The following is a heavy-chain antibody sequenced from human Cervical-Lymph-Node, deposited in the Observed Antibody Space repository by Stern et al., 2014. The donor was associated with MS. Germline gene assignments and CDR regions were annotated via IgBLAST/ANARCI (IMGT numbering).Heavy chain of an antibody. Sequence: QVQLQESGPGLVKPSETLSLTCTVSGGSISSSSYYWGWIRQPPGKGLEGIGSIYYSGSTYYNPSLKSRVTISVDTPKKQSPLKLSSVTSADTAVYYCARTPRSYNWNYGYFDYWGQGTLVTVSS. CDR2: IYYSGST. J-gene: IGHJ4*02. CDR1: GGSISSSSYY. D-gene: IGHD1-7*01. V-gene: IGHV4-39*01. CDR3: ARTPRSYNWNYGYFDY.